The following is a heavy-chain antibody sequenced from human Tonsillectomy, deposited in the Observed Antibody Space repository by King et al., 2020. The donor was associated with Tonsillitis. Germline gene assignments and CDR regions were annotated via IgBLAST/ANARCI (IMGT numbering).Heavy chain of an antibody. J-gene: IGHJ2*01. Sequence: QLVQSGAEVKKPGESLKISCKGSGYSFSSYWIGWVRQMPGKGLEWMGIIYPDDSDTRYSPSFQGQVTISADKSISTAYLQWSSLKASDTAMYYCARARVTKLRGVPYWYFDLWGRGTLVTVSS. D-gene: IGHD3-10*01. CDR2: IYPDDSDT. CDR3: ARARVTKLRGVPYWYFDL. V-gene: IGHV5-51*01. CDR1: GYSFSSYW.